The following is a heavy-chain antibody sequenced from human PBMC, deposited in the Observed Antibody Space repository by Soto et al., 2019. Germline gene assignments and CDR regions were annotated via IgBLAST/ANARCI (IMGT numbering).Heavy chain of an antibody. V-gene: IGHV3-23*01. CDR1: GFTFSSFG. Sequence: EVQLLDSGGDLAQPGGSLRLSCTASGFTFSSFGMAWVRQAPGKGLEWGSAISASGDSSYYADSVKDRFTISRDSLTNTLYLQMNHLSAEDTVVYYCAKMGIGMVSHKHHFDHWGQGTQVTVSS. D-gene: IGHD2-21*01. CDR3: AKMGIGMVSHKHHFDH. J-gene: IGHJ4*02. CDR2: ISASGDSS.